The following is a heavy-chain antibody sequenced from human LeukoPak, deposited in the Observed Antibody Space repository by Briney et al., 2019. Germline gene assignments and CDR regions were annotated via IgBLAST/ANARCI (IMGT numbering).Heavy chain of an antibody. CDR1: GFTFSSYG. V-gene: IGHV3-30*02. J-gene: IGHJ3*02. CDR3: AKDARERFLEWPLEVHAFDI. CDR2: IRYDGSNK. Sequence: GGSLRLSCAASGFTFSSYGMHWVRQAPGKGLEWVAFIRYDGSNKYYADSVKGRFTISRDNSKNTLYLQMNSLRAEDTAVYYCAKDARERFLEWPLEVHAFDIWGQGTMVTVSS. D-gene: IGHD3-3*01.